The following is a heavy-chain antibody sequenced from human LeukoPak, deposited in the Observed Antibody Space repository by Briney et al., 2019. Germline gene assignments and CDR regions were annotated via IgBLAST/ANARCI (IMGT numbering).Heavy chain of an antibody. CDR2: INHSGST. D-gene: IGHD5-24*01. Sequence: SETLSLTCAVYGGSFSGYYWSRIRQPPGKGLEWIGEINHSGSTNYNPSLKSRVTISVDTSKNQFSLKLSSVTAADTAVYYCARDRGAAAPFDYWGQGTLVTVSS. CDR1: GGSFSGYY. J-gene: IGHJ4*02. V-gene: IGHV4-34*01. CDR3: ARDRGAAAPFDY.